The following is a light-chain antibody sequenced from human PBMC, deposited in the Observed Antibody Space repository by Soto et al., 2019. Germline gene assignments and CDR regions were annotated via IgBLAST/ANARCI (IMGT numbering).Light chain of an antibody. CDR2: GAS. V-gene: IGKV3D-15*01. CDR1: QSVSNK. J-gene: IGKJ1*01. Sequence: EIVMTQSPATLSVSPGERATLSCRASQSVSNKLAWYQQKPGQAPRLLIYGASTRATGIPARFSGSGSGTEFTLTISSLQSEDFALYYCQHYNNWPQTFGQGTKVDI. CDR3: QHYNNWPQT.